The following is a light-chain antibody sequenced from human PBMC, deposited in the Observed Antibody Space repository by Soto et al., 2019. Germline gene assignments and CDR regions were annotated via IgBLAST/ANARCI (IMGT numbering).Light chain of an antibody. CDR1: SSDVGGSNY. J-gene: IGLJ1*01. CDR2: KVS. Sequence: QSVLTQPASMSGSPGQSITISCTGTSSDVGGSNYVSWYQQYPGKVPKLLIYKVSNRPSGVSNRFSGSKSGNTASLTISGLQAEDEADYFCTSSTSDSLYVFGTGTKATVL. V-gene: IGLV2-14*01. CDR3: TSSTSDSLYV.